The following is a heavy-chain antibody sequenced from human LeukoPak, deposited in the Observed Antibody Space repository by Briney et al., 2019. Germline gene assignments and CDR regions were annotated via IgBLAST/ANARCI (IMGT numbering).Heavy chain of an antibody. V-gene: IGHV3-7*01. CDR3: TKDFGRSSYYFDF. CDR1: GFNFNGYW. CDR2: IKQDGSEK. J-gene: IGHJ4*02. Sequence: GGSLRLSCAASGFNFNGYWMSWVRQAPGKGLEWVANIKQDGSEKYYVDSVRGRLTISRDNAENSLFLQMNRLRVEDTAVYYCTKDFGRSSYYFDFWGQGTLVTVSS. D-gene: IGHD3-3*01.